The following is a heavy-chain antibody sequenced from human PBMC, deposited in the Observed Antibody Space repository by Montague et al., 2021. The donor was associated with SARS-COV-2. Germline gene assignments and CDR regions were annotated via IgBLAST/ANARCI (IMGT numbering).Heavy chain of an antibody. J-gene: IGHJ4*02. CDR1: GESFSGYY. CDR2: INDGGTT. V-gene: IGHV4-34*01. CDR3: ARWDPQIRTLFGFRGKSANDY. D-gene: IGHD4-23*01. Sequence: SETLSLTCAVYGESFSGYYWTWIRQSPGRGLEWIAEINDGGTTNYNWSLKSRVTISVDTSKNQFSLKLNSVTVADTAVHYCARWDPQIRTLFGFRGKSANDYWGQGALVTVSS.